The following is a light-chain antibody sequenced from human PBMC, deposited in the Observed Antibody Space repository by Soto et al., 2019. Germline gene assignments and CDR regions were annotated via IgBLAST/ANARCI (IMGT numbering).Light chain of an antibody. CDR1: TGAVTSNHH. V-gene: IGLV7-46*01. CDR3: LLSYNAARV. J-gene: IGLJ2*01. Sequence: QAVVTQEPSLTVSPGGTVTHNCGSSTGAVTSNHHPYWFQPNAGQSPRTLIYDTSNKHSWTPARFSVSLLGDKAALTLSGAHPDDEAQYYCLLSYNAARVFGGGTKLTVL. CDR2: DTS.